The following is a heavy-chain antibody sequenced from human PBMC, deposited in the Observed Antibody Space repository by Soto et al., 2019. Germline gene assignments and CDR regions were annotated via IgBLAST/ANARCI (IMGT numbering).Heavy chain of an antibody. D-gene: IGHD2-2*01. CDR2: ISYDGSNK. CDR1: GFTFSSYG. V-gene: IGHV3-30*18. CDR3: AKDGGYCSSTSCYSFDY. J-gene: IGHJ4*02. Sequence: QVQLVESGGGVVQPGRSLRLSCAASGFTFSSYGMHWVRQAPGKGLEWVAVISYDGSNKYYADSVKGRFTISRDNSKNTPYLQMNSLRAEDTPVYYCAKDGGYCSSTSCYSFDYWGQGTLVTVSS.